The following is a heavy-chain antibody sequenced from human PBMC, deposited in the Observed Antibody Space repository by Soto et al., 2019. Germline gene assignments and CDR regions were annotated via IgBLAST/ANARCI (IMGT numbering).Heavy chain of an antibody. D-gene: IGHD3-22*01. CDR3: ARDNYYDSSGYYYFDY. CDR2: IYYSGST. J-gene: IGHJ4*02. CDR1: GGSISSYY. V-gene: IGHV4-59*01. Sequence: SETLSLTCTVSGGSISSYYWSWIRQPPGKGLEWIGYIYYSGSTNYNPSLKSRVTISVDTSKNQFSLKLSSVTAADTAVYYCARDNYYDSSGYYYFDYWGQGTLVTVSS.